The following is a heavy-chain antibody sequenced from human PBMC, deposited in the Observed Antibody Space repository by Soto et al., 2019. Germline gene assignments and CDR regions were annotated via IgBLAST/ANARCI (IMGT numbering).Heavy chain of an antibody. V-gene: IGHV1-18*01. J-gene: IGHJ4*02. Sequence: QVHLVQSGAEVKKPGASVKVSCKASGYIFTTYGISWVRQAPGQGLEWMGWISAYNGNTNYVQKFQGRVTMTTDAATNTAYMELRSLRSDDTAVYYCARFAMVRPNDYWGQGTLVTVSS. CDR1: GYIFTTYG. D-gene: IGHD3-10*01. CDR2: ISAYNGNT. CDR3: ARFAMVRPNDY.